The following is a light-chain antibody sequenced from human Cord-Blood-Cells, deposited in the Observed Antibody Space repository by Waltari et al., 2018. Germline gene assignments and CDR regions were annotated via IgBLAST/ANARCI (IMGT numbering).Light chain of an antibody. CDR2: LGS. V-gene: IGKV2-28*01. J-gene: IGKJ4*01. CDR1: QSLLHSNGYNY. CDR3: MQALQTPLT. Sequence: DIVMTQSPLSLPVTPREPASIPRRSSQSLLHSNGYNYLDWYLQKPGQSPQLLIYLGSNRASGVPDRFSGSGSGTDFTLKISRVEAEDVGVYYCMQALQTPLTFGGGTKVEIK.